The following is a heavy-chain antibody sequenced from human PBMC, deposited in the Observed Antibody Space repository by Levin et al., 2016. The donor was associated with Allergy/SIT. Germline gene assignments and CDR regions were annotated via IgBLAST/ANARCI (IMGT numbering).Heavy chain of an antibody. Sequence: GESLKISCAASGFTFNNFVMNWVRQAPGKGLEWVSAINEGGDGADYADSAKGRFTISRDNSKNMVFLQMNSLGVEDTAVYYCAKDPACSTNCYSGFAPWGQGTLVTVSS. CDR1: GFTFNNFV. CDR2: INEGGDGA. V-gene: IGHV3-23*01. CDR3: AKDPACSTNCYSGFAP. J-gene: IGHJ5*02. D-gene: IGHD2-2*01.